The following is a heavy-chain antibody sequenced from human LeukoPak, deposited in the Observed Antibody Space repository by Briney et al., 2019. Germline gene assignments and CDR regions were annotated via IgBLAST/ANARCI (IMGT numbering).Heavy chain of an antibody. CDR1: GGSISSYY. J-gene: IGHJ6*02. V-gene: IGHV4-59*08. CDR3: ARHECAGDCYHIGDYSYYYGMDV. Sequence: SETLSLTCSVSGGSISSYYWSWIRQSPGRGLEWIGYIHYSGTTNNNPSLQSRVTISVDTSKTQFSLKLSSVTAADTAVYYCARHECAGDCYHIGDYSYYYGMDVWGQGTTVTVSS. D-gene: IGHD2-21*02. CDR2: IHYSGTT.